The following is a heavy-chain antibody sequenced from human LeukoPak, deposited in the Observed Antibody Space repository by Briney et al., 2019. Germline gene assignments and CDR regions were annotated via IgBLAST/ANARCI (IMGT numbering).Heavy chain of an antibody. D-gene: IGHD5-24*01. V-gene: IGHV3-74*01. J-gene: IGHJ4*02. CDR3: ARVDPTGDGYNCFDS. CDR2: INTDGSSK. CDR1: GFTFSTYW. Sequence: PGGSLRLSCAASGFTFSTYWMHWVRQAPGKGLLWVARINTDGSSKIYADSVKGRFTISRDNAKSTLYLQMDSLRPEDTAVYCCARVDPTGDGYNCFDSWGQGTLVTVSS.